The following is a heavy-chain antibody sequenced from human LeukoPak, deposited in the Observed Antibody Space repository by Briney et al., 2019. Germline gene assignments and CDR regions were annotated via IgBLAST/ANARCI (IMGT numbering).Heavy chain of an antibody. Sequence: SETLSLTCTVSGGSISSSSYYWGWIRQPPGKGLEWIGSIYYSGGTYYNPSLKSRVTISVDTSKNQFSLKLSSVTAADTAVYYCARQATKVYFDYWGQGTLVTVSS. CDR1: GGSISSSSYY. CDR3: ARQATKVYFDY. V-gene: IGHV4-39*01. J-gene: IGHJ4*02. CDR2: IYYSGGT. D-gene: IGHD1-1*01.